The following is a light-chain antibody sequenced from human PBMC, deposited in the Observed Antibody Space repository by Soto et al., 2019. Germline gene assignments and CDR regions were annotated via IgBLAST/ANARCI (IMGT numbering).Light chain of an antibody. V-gene: IGKV3-15*01. CDR1: QSISSK. Sequence: EIVMTQSPATLSVSPGERATLSYRASQSISSKLAWYQQKPGQAPRLLIYGASTRATGIPVRFSGSGSGTEFTLTITSLQSEDFAVYYCQEYNNWHPITFGGGTKVDIK. J-gene: IGKJ4*01. CDR2: GAS. CDR3: QEYNNWHPIT.